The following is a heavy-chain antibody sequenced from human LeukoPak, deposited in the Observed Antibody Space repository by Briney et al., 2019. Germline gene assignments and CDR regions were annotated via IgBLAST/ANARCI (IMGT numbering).Heavy chain of an antibody. CDR3: ARVGAAFDY. Sequence: KPSETLSLXCTVSGGSISSYYWSWIRQPPGKGLEWIGYIYYSGSTNYNPSLKSRVTISVDTSKNQFSLKLSSVTAADTAVYYCARVGAAFDYWGQGTLVTVSS. D-gene: IGHD1-26*01. CDR2: IYYSGST. V-gene: IGHV4-59*01. CDR1: GGSISSYY. J-gene: IGHJ4*02.